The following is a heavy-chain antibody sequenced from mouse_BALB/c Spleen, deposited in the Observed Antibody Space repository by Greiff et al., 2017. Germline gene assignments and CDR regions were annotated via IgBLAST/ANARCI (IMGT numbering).Heavy chain of an antibody. CDR2: IDPANGNT. D-gene: IGHD3-1*01. V-gene: IGHV14-3*02. J-gene: IGHJ2*01. CDR1: GFNIKDTY. Sequence: VQLKESGAELVKPGASVKLSCTASGFNIKDTYMHWVKQRPEQGLEWIGRIDPANGNTKYDPKFQGKATITADTSSNTAYLQLSSLTSEDTAVYYCARGSSGYPDYWGQGTTLTVSS. CDR3: ARGSSGYPDY.